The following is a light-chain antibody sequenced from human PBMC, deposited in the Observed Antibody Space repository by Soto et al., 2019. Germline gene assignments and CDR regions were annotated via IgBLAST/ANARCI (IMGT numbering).Light chain of an antibody. V-gene: IGKV3-20*01. CDR1: QTVTNNY. J-gene: IGKJ1*01. CDR2: AAS. Sequence: EIVLTQSPGTLSLSPGERATLSCRASQTVTNNYLAWYQQKPGQAPRLLIYAASSRAAGIPDRFSGSGSGTDFPLTISRLEPEDFAVYYCQHYGDSPRTFGLGTKLEIK. CDR3: QHYGDSPRT.